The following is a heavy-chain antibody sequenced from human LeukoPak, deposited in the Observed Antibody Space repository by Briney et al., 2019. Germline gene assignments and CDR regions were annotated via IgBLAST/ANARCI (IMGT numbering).Heavy chain of an antibody. CDR3: AKDGGYDILTGYPNY. V-gene: IGHV3-30*18. CDR1: GFTFSSYG. D-gene: IGHD3-9*01. Sequence: GGSLRLSCAASGFTFSSYGMHWVRQAPGKGLEGVAVISYDGSNKYYADSVRGRFTISRDNSKNTLYLQMNSLRAEDTAVYYCAKDGGYDILTGYPNYWGQGTLVTVSS. J-gene: IGHJ4*02. CDR2: ISYDGSNK.